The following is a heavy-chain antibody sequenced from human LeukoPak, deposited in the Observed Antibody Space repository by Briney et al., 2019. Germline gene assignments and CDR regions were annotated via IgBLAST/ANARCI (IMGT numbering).Heavy chain of an antibody. CDR1: GFTFSSYW. CDR3: ARDRFSYSYGALFDY. J-gene: IGHJ4*02. V-gene: IGHV3-30*03. CDR2: ISYDGSYK. Sequence: GGSLRLSCAASGFTFSSYWMSWVRQAPGKGLEWVAVISYDGSYKDYADSVKGRFTISRDKSKNTLYLQMSSLRAEDTAVYYCARDRFSYSYGALFDYWGQGTLVTVSS. D-gene: IGHD5-18*01.